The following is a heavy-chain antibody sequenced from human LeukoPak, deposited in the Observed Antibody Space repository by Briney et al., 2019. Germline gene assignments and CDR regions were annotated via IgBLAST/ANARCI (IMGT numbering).Heavy chain of an antibody. V-gene: IGHV4-34*01. CDR3: ARDRVTIFGVVPSYYFDY. D-gene: IGHD3-3*01. J-gene: IGHJ4*02. CDR2: INHSGST. CDR1: GGSISSYY. Sequence: PSETLSLTCTVSGGSISSYYWSWIRQPPGKGLEWIGEINHSGSTNYNPSLKSRVTISVNTSKNQFSLKLSSVTAADTAVYYCARDRVTIFGVVPSYYFDYWGQGTLVTVSS.